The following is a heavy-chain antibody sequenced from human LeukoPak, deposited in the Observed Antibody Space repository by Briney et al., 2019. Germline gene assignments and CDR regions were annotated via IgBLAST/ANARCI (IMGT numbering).Heavy chain of an antibody. CDR2: ISAYNGNT. Sequence: ASVKVSCKASGYTFTSYGISWVRQALGQGLGWMGWISAYNGNTNYVQKLQGRVTITTDTSTSTAYMELRSLRSDDTAVYYCARVTRGSGSYLDYWGQGTLVTVSS. D-gene: IGHD3-10*01. CDR3: ARVTRGSGSYLDY. J-gene: IGHJ4*02. V-gene: IGHV1-18*04. CDR1: GYTFTSYG.